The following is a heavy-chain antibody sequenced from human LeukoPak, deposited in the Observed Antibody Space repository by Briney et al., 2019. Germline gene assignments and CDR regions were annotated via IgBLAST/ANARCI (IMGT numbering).Heavy chain of an antibody. Sequence: SETLSLTCIVSGGSMSGSYWSWIRQPPGKGLEWLGNIYFTGSSKSNPSLKSRVTISLDTSKNQFSLKLSSVTAADTAVYYCAGHHPRNTVDFWGQGTLVTVSS. D-gene: IGHD2/OR15-2a*01. J-gene: IGHJ4*02. CDR2: IYFTGSS. CDR3: AGHHPRNTVDF. CDR1: GGSMSGSY. V-gene: IGHV4-59*08.